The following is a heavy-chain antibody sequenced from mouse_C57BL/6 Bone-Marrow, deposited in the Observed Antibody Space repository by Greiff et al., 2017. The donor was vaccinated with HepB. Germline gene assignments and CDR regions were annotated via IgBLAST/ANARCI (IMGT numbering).Heavy chain of an antibody. J-gene: IGHJ4*01. CDR3: TNPWAPTGTDYAMDY. V-gene: IGHV1-5*01. Sequence: VQLQQSGTVLARPGASVKMSCKTSGYTFTSYWMHWVKQRPGQGLEWIGAIYPGNSDTSYNQKFKGKAKLTAVTSASTAYMELSSLTNEDSAVYYCTNPWAPTGTDYAMDYWGQGTSVTVSS. CDR2: IYPGNSDT. CDR1: GYTFTSYW. D-gene: IGHD4-1*01.